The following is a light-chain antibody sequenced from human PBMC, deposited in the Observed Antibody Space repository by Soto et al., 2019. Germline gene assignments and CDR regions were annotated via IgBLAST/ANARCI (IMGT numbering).Light chain of an antibody. CDR3: SSYTTSSTLLYV. CDR2: AVS. J-gene: IGLJ1*01. CDR1: SSDVGGYNY. Sequence: QSALTQPASVSGSPGQSITISCTGTSSDVGGYNYVSWYQQHPGKAPKLMIYAVSNRPSGVSTRFSGSKSGNTASLTISGLQVEDEADYHCSSYTTSSTLLYVFGTGTKLTVL. V-gene: IGLV2-14*01.